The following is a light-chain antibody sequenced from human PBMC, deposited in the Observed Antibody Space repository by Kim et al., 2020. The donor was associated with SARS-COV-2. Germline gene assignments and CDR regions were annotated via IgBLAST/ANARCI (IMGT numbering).Light chain of an antibody. J-gene: IGLJ3*02. Sequence: SSELTQDPAVSVALGQTVRITCQGDSLRSYDASWYQQKSGQAPVFVLYGKSKRPSGIPDRFSGSRSGNAASLTITGARAEDEADYYCNSRDTSGHHWVFGGGTQLTVL. CDR1: SLRSYD. V-gene: IGLV3-19*01. CDR3: NSRDTSGHHWV. CDR2: GKS.